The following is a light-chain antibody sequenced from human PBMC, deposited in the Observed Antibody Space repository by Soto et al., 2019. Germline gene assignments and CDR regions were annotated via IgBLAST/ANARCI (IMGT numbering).Light chain of an antibody. Sequence: DIQMTQSPSTLSASVGDRVTITCRASQSISTWLAWYQQKPGKAPKLLIYKASSLRNGVPSRFSGSGSGTEFTLTIYRLQPDDFASYYCQQYNGSPRTFGQGTKLEIK. CDR3: QQYNGSPRT. CDR2: KAS. V-gene: IGKV1-5*03. J-gene: IGKJ2*02. CDR1: QSISTW.